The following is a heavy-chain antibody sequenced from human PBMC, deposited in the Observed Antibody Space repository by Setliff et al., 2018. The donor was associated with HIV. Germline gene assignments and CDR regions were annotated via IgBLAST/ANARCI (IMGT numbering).Heavy chain of an antibody. CDR2: IYPDDSNI. Sequence: PGESLKISCKVSGYRFTSYWIAWVRQMPGEGLEWMGIIYPDDSNIRYNPSFQSQVTISADKSITTAYLEIHNLKASDTATYYCARRDGRSMNAFQIWGPGTKVTVSS. D-gene: IGHD6-13*01. V-gene: IGHV5-51*01. CDR1: GYRFTSYW. CDR3: ARRDGRSMNAFQI. J-gene: IGHJ3*01.